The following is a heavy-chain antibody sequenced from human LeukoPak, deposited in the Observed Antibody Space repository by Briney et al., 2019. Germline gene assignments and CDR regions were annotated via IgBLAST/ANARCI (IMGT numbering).Heavy chain of an antibody. CDR1: GFTFTSYW. D-gene: IGHD3-10*01. V-gene: IGHV3-11*05. J-gene: IGHJ3*02. Sequence: PGGSLRLSCAASGFTFTSYWMHWVRQAPGKGLEWVSNISSSSGYTNYADSVKGRFTISRDNAKNSLYLQMNSLRAEDTAVYYCARGWLLWFGGVGESGPFDIWGQGTMVTVSS. CDR3: ARGWLLWFGGVGESGPFDI. CDR2: ISSSSGYT.